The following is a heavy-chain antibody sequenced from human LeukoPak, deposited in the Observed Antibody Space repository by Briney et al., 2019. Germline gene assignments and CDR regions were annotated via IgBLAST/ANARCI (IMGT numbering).Heavy chain of an antibody. CDR1: GGSFSGYY. CDR2: INRSGST. CDR3: ARGNYSSGWSYYFDY. J-gene: IGHJ4*02. D-gene: IGHD6-19*01. Sequence: SEALSLTCAVYGGSFSGYYWSWIRQPPGKGLEWIGEINRSGSTNYNPSLKSRVTISVDTSKNQFSLKLSSVTAADTAVYYCARGNYSSGWSYYFDYWGQGTLVTVSS. V-gene: IGHV4-34*01.